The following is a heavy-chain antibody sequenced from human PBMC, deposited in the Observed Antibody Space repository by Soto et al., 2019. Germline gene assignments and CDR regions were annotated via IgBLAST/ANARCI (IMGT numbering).Heavy chain of an antibody. V-gene: IGHV3-21*04. CDR1: GFTFSSYG. Sequence: SGFTFSSYGMHWVRQAPGKGLEWVSVISGGGGSTYYAYYADSVKGRFTISRDNAKNSLYLQMNSLRAEDTAVYYCARGGFRGYSYGSLDYWGQGTLVTVSS. J-gene: IGHJ4*02. CDR3: ARGGFRGYSYGSLDY. CDR2: ISGGGG. D-gene: IGHD5-18*01.